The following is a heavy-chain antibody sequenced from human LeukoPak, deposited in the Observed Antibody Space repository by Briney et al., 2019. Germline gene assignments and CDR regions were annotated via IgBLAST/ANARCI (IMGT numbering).Heavy chain of an antibody. V-gene: IGHV3-30*02. J-gene: IGHJ4*02. Sequence: GGSLRLSCAASGFTFSSYGMHWVRRAPGKGLEWVAFIRYDGSNKYYADSVKGRFTISRDNSKNTLYLQMNSLRAEDTAVYYCAKDLERFGELLQFDYWGQGTLVTVSS. D-gene: IGHD3-10*01. CDR3: AKDLERFGELLQFDY. CDR2: IRYDGSNK. CDR1: GFTFSSYG.